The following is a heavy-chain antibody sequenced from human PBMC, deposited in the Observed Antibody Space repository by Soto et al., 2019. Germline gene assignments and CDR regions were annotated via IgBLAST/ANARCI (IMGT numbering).Heavy chain of an antibody. CDR2: ISGSGGST. CDR3: AKDPWITIFGVVKKFDP. V-gene: IGHV3-23*01. CDR1: GFTFSSYA. J-gene: IGHJ5*02. D-gene: IGHD3-3*01. Sequence: GGSLRLSCAASGFTFSSYAMSWVRQAPGKGLEWVSAISGSGGSTYYADSVKGRFTISRDNSKNTLYLQMNSLRAEDTAVYYCAKDPWITIFGVVKKFDPWGQGTLVTVSS.